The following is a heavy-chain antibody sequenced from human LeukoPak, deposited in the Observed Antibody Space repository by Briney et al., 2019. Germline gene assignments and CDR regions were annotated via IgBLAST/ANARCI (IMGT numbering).Heavy chain of an antibody. CDR1: GFTFSDYY. CDR3: ARESGAVVPAAMHYYYGMDV. J-gene: IGHJ6*04. Sequence: GGSLRLPCGASGFTFSDYYMSWIRQAPGKGLEWVSYISCSSSYTNYADSVKGRFTISRDNAKNSLYLQMNSLRAEDTAVYYCARESGAVVPAAMHYYYGMDVWGKGTTVTVSS. D-gene: IGHD2-2*01. V-gene: IGHV3-11*06. CDR2: ISCSSSYT.